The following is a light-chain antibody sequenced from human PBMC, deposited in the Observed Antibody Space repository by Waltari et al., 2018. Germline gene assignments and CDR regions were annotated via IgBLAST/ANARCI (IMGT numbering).Light chain of an antibody. V-gene: IGLV4-69*01. CDR1: SGHSNFA. CDR3: QTWGTGIQV. J-gene: IGLJ2*01. CDR2: LRSDGSH. Sequence: QLVLTQSPSASASLGASVKLTCTLSSGHSNFAIAWHQQQPEKGPRYLMKLRSDGSHSKGDGSQTRLSWAGSGAERFATESSLQSEDGDDYHCQTWGTGIQVFGGGTKLTVL.